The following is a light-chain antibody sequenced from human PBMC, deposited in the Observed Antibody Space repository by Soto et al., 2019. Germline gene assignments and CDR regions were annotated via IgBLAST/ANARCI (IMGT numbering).Light chain of an antibody. CDR3: QAWDSSTHVV. Sequence: SYELTQPPSVSVSPGQTASITCSGDKLGSKYACWYQQKPGQSPVLVMYQDTKRPAGIPERFSGSNSGNTATLTISGTQAXXXAXXXCQAWDSSTHVVFGGGTKLTVL. V-gene: IGLV3-1*01. J-gene: IGLJ2*01. CDR2: QDT. CDR1: KLGSKY.